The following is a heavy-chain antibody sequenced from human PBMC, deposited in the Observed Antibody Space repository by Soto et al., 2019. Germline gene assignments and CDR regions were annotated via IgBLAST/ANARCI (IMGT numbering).Heavy chain of an antibody. D-gene: IGHD6-19*01. J-gene: IGHJ4*02. CDR1: GFTFSDDA. CDR2: VSHDGRNT. Sequence: GWSLRLSGAASGFTFSDDARHWVRQAPGKGLRWVAGVSHDGRNTHYADSVKGRFTISRDSSKNTVSLEMTSLRAEDTAVYYCAKGGRQWMVTSDFNYWGQGA. V-gene: IGHV3-30*18. CDR3: AKGGRQWMVTSDFNY.